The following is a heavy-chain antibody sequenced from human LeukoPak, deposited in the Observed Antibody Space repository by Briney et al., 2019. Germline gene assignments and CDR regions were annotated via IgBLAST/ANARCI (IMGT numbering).Heavy chain of an antibody. D-gene: IGHD6-19*01. CDR2: ISYDGSNK. J-gene: IGHJ4*02. CDR3: AKTYSSGWYFDY. Sequence: TGGSLRLSCAASGFTFSSYGMHWVRQAPGKGLEWVAVISYDGSNKYYADSVKGRFTISRDNSKNTLYLQMNSLRAEDTAVYYCAKTYSSGWYFDYWGQGTLVTVSS. V-gene: IGHV3-30*18. CDR1: GFTFSSYG.